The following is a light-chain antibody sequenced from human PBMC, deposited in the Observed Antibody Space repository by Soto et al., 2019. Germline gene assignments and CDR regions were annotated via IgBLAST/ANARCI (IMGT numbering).Light chain of an antibody. Sequence: QSALTQPPSASGSRGQSVTFSCTGTSSDVGGYNYVSWYQQHPGKAPKLIIYEVHKRPSGVPDRFSGSKSGNTASLTVSGLQPEDEADYHCSSYGGNDCVFGGGTKFTVL. CDR2: EVH. V-gene: IGLV2-8*01. J-gene: IGLJ3*02. CDR1: SSDVGGYNY. CDR3: SSYGGNDCV.